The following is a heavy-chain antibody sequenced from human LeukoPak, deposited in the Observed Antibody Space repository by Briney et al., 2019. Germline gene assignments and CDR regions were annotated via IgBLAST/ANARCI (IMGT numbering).Heavy chain of an antibody. D-gene: IGHD3-10*01. V-gene: IGHV3-72*01. J-gene: IGHJ4*02. CDR3: AKVFEVRGARRPKDY. CDR2: TRNKADGYTT. Sequence: GGSLRLSCAASGFNINDHYMDWVRQAPGKGLEWIGRTRNKADGYTTVYAASVKGRFTISRDNSKNTLFLQMNSLRIEDTAVYYCAKVFEVRGARRPKDYWGQGTLVIVSS. CDR1: GFNINDHY.